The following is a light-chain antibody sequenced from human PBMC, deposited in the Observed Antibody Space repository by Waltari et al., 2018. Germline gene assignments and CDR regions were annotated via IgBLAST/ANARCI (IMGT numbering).Light chain of an antibody. CDR3: QQSYNTPFT. V-gene: IGKV1-39*01. Sequence: DIQVTQPPFSLSSSLGDRVTITCRASESISNYVNWYQQKPGRAPKVLIYSASSLQSGVPSRFSGSGSGTDFTLTISSLQPEDSATYYCQQSYNTPFTFGQGTKLEIK. CDR1: ESISNY. CDR2: SAS. J-gene: IGKJ2*01.